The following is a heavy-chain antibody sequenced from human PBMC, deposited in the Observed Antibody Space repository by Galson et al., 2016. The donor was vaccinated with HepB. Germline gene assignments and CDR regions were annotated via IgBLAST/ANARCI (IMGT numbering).Heavy chain of an antibody. CDR3: ARGVGYGMDV. CDR2: TYYESKWYN. V-gene: IGHV6-1*01. J-gene: IGHJ6*02. CDR1: GDSVSTNSAA. Sequence: CAISGDSVSTNSAAWNWIRQSPSRGLEWLGKTYYESKWYNEYAVSVKSRITISPDTSKNQFSLQLNSVTPEDTAVYYCARGVGYGMDVWGQGTTVTVSS.